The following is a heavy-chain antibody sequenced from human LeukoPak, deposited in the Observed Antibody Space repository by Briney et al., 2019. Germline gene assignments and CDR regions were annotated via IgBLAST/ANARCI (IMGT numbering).Heavy chain of an antibody. CDR3: ARLPSIAAAAVDY. CDR1: GYTFTSYD. J-gene: IGHJ4*02. CDR2: MNPNSGNT. Sequence: ASVKVSCKASGYTFTSYDINWVRQATGQGLEWMGWMNPNSGNTGNAQKFQGRVTMTRNTSISTAYMELSSLRSEDTAVYYCARLPSIAAAAVDYWGQGTLVTVSS. V-gene: IGHV1-8*01. D-gene: IGHD6-13*01.